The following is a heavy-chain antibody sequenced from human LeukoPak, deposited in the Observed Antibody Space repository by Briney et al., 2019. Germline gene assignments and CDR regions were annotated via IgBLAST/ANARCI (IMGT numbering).Heavy chain of an antibody. J-gene: IGHJ4*02. CDR1: GYSSTTYW. Sequence: GESLKISCKSSGYSSTTYWIGWVRQMPGKGLEWMGIIYPGDSDTRYSPSFQGQVTISADKSISTAYLQWSSLKASDTAMYYCVSAKVATIGPFDYWGQGTLVTVSS. CDR3: VSAKVATIGPFDY. CDR2: IYPGDSDT. D-gene: IGHD5-24*01. V-gene: IGHV5-51*01.